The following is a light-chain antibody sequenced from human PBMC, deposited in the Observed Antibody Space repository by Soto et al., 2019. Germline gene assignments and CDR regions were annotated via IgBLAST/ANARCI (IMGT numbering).Light chain of an antibody. V-gene: IGKV1-39*01. J-gene: IGKJ1*01. CDR1: QTMNNY. Sequence: DIQMTQSPSSLSASVGDRDTITCRASQTMNNYLNWYQQTPGKAPKPLIYAASSLQSGVPSRFSGSGFGTDFTLTITSLQPEDFATYYCQQTNSKPWTFGQGTKV. CDR3: QQTNSKPWT. CDR2: AAS.